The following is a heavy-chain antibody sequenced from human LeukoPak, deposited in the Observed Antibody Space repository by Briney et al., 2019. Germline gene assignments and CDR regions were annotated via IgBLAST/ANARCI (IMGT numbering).Heavy chain of an antibody. Sequence: GGSLRLSCAASGFTFSSYSMNWVRQAPGKGLEWVSSISSSSSYIYYADSVKGRFTISRDNAKNSLYLQMNSLRAEDTAVYYCARDRPPTDYYGSGSYRRTNWFDPWGQGTLVTVSS. V-gene: IGHV3-21*01. J-gene: IGHJ5*02. CDR2: ISSSSSYI. CDR1: GFTFSSYS. CDR3: ARDRPPTDYYGSGSYRRTNWFDP. D-gene: IGHD3-10*01.